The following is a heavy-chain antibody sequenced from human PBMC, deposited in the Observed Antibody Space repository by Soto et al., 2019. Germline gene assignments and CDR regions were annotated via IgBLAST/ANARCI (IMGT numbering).Heavy chain of an antibody. J-gene: IGHJ4*02. CDR1: GGSISSSSYY. CDR2: IYYSGST. Sequence: PSETLSLTCTVSGGSISSSSYYWGWIRQPPGKGLEWIGSIYYSGSTYYNPSLKSRVTISVDTSKNQFSLKLSSVTAADTAVYYCARGKRITMVRGVKTFDYWGQGTLVTVSS. D-gene: IGHD3-10*01. V-gene: IGHV4-39*07. CDR3: ARGKRITMVRGVKTFDY.